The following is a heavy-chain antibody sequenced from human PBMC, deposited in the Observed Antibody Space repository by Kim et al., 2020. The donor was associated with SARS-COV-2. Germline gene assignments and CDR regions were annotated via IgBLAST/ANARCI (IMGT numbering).Heavy chain of an antibody. J-gene: IGHJ5*02. CDR3: ARVAVFRFDP. V-gene: IGHV4-59*01. CDR2: RT. Sequence: RTNYNPSLKSRVTISVDTSKNQFSLKLSSVTAADTAVYYCARVAVFRFDPWGQGTLVTVSS.